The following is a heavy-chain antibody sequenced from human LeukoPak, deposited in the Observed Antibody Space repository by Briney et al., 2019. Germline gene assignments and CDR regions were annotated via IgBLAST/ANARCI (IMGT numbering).Heavy chain of an antibody. D-gene: IGHD1-26*01. CDR3: AREEPGGWEYYYGMDV. J-gene: IGHJ6*02. CDR2: ISSSSSYI. CDR1: GFTFSSYS. Sequence: GGSLRLSCAASGFTFSSYSMNWVRQAPGKGLEWVSSISSSSSYIYYADSVKGRFTISRDNAKNSLYLQMNSLRAEDTAVYYCAREEPGGWEYYYGMDVWGQGTTVTVSS. V-gene: IGHV3-21*01.